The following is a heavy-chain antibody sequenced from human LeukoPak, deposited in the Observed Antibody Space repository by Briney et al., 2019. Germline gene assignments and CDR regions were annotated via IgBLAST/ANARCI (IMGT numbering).Heavy chain of an antibody. CDR3: ARDGNCSGGSCSGLFDY. CDR2: IIPIFGTA. Sequence: VPSVKVSCKASGGTFSSYAISWVRQPAGQGLEWMGGIIPIFGTANYAQKFQGRVTITADESTSTAYMELSSLRSEDTAVYYCARDGNCSGGSCSGLFDYWGQGTLVTVSS. V-gene: IGHV1-69*13. J-gene: IGHJ4*02. CDR1: GGTFSSYA. D-gene: IGHD2-15*01.